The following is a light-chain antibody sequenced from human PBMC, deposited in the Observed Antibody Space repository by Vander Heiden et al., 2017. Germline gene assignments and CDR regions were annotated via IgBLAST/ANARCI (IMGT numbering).Light chain of an antibody. Sequence: SYVLTQPSSLSAAPGKTAKITCGGHNIGSRTVHWYQQKPAQATVLVVYDDSDRPSGIPERFSGSNSGNTATLTISGVEADYFCQVYDTASFHRVFGGGTKLTVL. V-gene: IGLV3-21*03. CDR3: QVYDTASFHRV. CDR1: NIGSRT. J-gene: IGLJ2*01. CDR2: DDS.